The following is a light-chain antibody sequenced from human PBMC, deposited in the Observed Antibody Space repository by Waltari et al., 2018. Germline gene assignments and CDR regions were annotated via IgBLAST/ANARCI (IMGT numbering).Light chain of an antibody. CDR2: EVS. V-gene: IGLV2-8*01. Sequence: SALTQPPSASGSPGQSVTISCTGTSSDVVGYIYVSWYQQHPGKAPTLMIYEVSKRPAGVPARFSVSKSGDTASLTVSGLQAEDEADYYCTSYAGSDNMVLFGGGTKLAVL. J-gene: IGLJ2*01. CDR3: TSYAGSDNMVL. CDR1: SSDVVGYIY.